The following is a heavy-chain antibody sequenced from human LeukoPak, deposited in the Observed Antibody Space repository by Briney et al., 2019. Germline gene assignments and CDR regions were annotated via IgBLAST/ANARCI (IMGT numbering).Heavy chain of an antibody. CDR2: ISAYNGNT. D-gene: IGHD4-17*01. CDR3: ARCGVYGDYYYYYGMDV. CDR1: GYTLTELS. Sequence: ASVKVSCKVSGYTLTELSMHWVLQAPGKGLEWLGWISAYNGNTNYAQKLQGRVTMTTDTSTSTAYMELRSLRSDDTAVYYCARCGVYGDYYYYYGMDVWGQGTTVTVSS. V-gene: IGHV1-18*01. J-gene: IGHJ6*02.